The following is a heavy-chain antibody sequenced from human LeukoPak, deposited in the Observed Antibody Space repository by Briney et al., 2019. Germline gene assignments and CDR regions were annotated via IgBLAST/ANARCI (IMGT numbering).Heavy chain of an antibody. CDR1: GYSFPSNW. CDR2: IYPGDSDT. Sequence: PGESLKISCKGSGYSFPSNWIGWVRQMPGKGREWMGIIYPGDSDTRYSPSFQGQVIISADKSISTAYLHWSSLKASDTAIYYCATYAGTSSKYFQHWGQGTLVTVSS. V-gene: IGHV5-51*01. CDR3: ATYAGTSSKYFQH. J-gene: IGHJ1*01. D-gene: IGHD3-10*01.